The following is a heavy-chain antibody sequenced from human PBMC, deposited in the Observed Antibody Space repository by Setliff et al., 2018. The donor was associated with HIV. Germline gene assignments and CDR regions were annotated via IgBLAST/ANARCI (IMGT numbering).Heavy chain of an antibody. D-gene: IGHD3-22*01. V-gene: IGHV3-30*02. CDR2: TPNDGSYK. CDR3: ARVLSRGSWGSGYNDAFDI. J-gene: IGHJ3*02. CDR1: NFTFSFYG. Sequence: PGESLKISCAASNFTFSFYGMHWVRQAPGKGLEWVAFTPNDGSYKNYADSVKGRFTISRDNSKNTLYLQMDSLRAEDTAVYYCARVLSRGSWGSGYNDAFDIWGQGTMVTVSS.